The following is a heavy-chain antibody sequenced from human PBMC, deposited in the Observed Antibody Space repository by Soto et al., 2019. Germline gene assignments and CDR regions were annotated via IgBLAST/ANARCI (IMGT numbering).Heavy chain of an antibody. CDR1: GFSLSTFGVG. V-gene: IGHV2-5*02. CDR2: FYWDDDK. Sequence: QITLKESGPTLVKPTQTFTLTCSFPGFSLSTFGVGVGWIRQPPGKALEWLALFYWDDDKRHRPSLKSRLPITKDTSKNQVVLTLTNSDPVDTATYYCAHTLDWGEGRFDYWGQGTLVTVSS. CDR3: AHTLDWGEGRFDY. D-gene: IGHD7-27*01. J-gene: IGHJ4*02.